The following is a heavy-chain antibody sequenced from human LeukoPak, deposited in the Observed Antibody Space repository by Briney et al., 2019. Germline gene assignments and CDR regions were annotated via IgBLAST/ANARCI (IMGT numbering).Heavy chain of an antibody. CDR1: GDSVSTISAA. Sequence: SQTLSLTCVISGDSVSTISAAWNWIRQSPSRGLEWLGRTYYRSKWYNDYPVSVKSRITINPDTSKNQFSLHLNSVTPEDTAVYYCARVVSPTSSFDSWGQGTLVTVSS. CDR3: ARVVSPTSSFDS. CDR2: TYYRSKWYN. V-gene: IGHV6-1*01. D-gene: IGHD5-12*01. J-gene: IGHJ4*02.